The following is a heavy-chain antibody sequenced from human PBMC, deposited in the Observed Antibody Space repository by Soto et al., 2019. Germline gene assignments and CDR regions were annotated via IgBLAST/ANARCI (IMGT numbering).Heavy chain of an antibody. CDR3: AKGWGAV. V-gene: IGHV3-23*01. D-gene: IGHD3-16*01. Sequence: GGSLRLSCAVSGFSLSSFDMTWVRQAPGKGLEWVSVIRGSAGYYADAVKGRFSISTDISKNTLYLEMNSLRAEDTAVYYCAKGWGAVWGKGTTVTVSS. CDR1: GFSLSSFD. CDR2: IRGSAG. J-gene: IGHJ6*04.